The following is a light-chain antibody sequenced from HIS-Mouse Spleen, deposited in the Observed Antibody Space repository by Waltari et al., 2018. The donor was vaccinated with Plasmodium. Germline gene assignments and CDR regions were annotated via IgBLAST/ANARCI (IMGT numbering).Light chain of an antibody. V-gene: IGKV3-11*01. CDR1: QSVSSY. Sequence: DIVLTQSPATLSLSPGERATLPCRASQSVSSYLAWYQQKPGQAPRLRIYDASNRATGIPARFSGSGSGTDFTLTISSLEPEDFAVYYCQQRSNWMYTFGQGTKLEIK. J-gene: IGKJ2*01. CDR3: QQRSNWMYT. CDR2: DAS.